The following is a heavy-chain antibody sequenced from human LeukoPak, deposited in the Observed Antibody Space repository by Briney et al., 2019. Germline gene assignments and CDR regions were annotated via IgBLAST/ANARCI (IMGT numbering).Heavy chain of an antibody. CDR1: GYSFTNYW. Sequence: GESLKISCKGSGYSFTNYWIGWVRQMPGKGLEWMGIIYPGDSHTKYSPSFQGQVTISADKSISTAYLQWSSLTASDTAMYFCARPRVVAATTSHAAFDIWGQGTLVSVSS. J-gene: IGHJ3*02. CDR2: IYPGDSHT. CDR3: ARPRVVAATTSHAAFDI. V-gene: IGHV5-51*01. D-gene: IGHD2-15*01.